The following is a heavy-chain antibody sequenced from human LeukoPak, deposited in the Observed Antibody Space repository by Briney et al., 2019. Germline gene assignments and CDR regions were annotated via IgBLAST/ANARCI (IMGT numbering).Heavy chain of an antibody. J-gene: IGHJ5*02. D-gene: IGHD2-15*01. CDR2: IDYGATT. CDR3: GRHQLYCRGASCYPDWFDP. CDR1: GGSINGGRYR. V-gene: IGHV4-31*03. Sequence: SETLSLTCTVSGGSINGGRYRWSWIRQHPGKGLEWIGYIDYGATTSYNPSLKSRVNISVDTSKNQFSLTVSSVTAADTAVYYCGRHQLYCRGASCYPDWFDPWGQGILVTVSS.